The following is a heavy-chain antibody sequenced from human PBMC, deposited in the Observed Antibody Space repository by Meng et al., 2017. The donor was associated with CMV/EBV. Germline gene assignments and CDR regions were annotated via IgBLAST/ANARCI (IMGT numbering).Heavy chain of an antibody. CDR2: IYYSGST. Sequence: AAVLLRPSDTRSPTCTVSGGSTVISCYFWGWTRQPPWKGLEWIGSIYYSGSTDYNPSLKSRVTISVDTSKNQFSLKLSSVTAADTAVFYCARGGIAAAGLHWGQGTLVTVSS. J-gene: IGHJ4*02. CDR1: GGSTVISCYF. V-gene: IGHV4-39*07. CDR3: ARGGIAAAGLH. D-gene: IGHD6-13*01.